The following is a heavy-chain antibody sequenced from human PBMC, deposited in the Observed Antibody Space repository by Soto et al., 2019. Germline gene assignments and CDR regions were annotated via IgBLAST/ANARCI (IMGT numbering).Heavy chain of an antibody. V-gene: IGHV4-59*01. CDR1: GPSISSYY. CDR3: ARENKAIFGVFTRFDY. D-gene: IGHD3-3*01. Sequence: QTRSLTCAVSGPSISSYYWSCIRQPPGKGLEWIDYISNSGSTNYDASLKSRVTTSLNTSKNQFTLKLSAVTAADSAVYYCARENKAIFGVFTRFDYWAQGTLVTVSS. CDR2: ISNSGST. J-gene: IGHJ4*02.